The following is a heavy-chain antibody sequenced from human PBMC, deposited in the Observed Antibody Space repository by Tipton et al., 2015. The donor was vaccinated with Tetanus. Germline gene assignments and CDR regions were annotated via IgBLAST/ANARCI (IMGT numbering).Heavy chain of an antibody. CDR3: ATDRRGPVEVRGLDN. J-gene: IGHJ4*02. V-gene: IGHV4-34*01. D-gene: IGHD3-10*01. CDR2: INNSGTA. Sequence: TLYLTCAVSGGSLSDFYWSWIRQVPGQGLVWIGEINNSGTANKNPSLKSRVTMSVDTSNNHFSLSLDSVTAADTGVYYCATDRRGPVEVRGLDNWGQGTLVTVSS. CDR1: GGSLSDFY.